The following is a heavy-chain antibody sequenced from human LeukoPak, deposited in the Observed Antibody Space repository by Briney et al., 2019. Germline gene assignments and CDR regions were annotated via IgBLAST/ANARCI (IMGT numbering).Heavy chain of an antibody. Sequence: SETLSLTCGVYGGSFNGHYWSWIRQPPGKGLEWIGYIYYSGSTNYNPSLKSRVTISVDTSKNQFSLKLSSVTAADTAVYYCARGATVAPYYYYYYMDVWGKGTTVTVSS. CDR2: IYYSGST. V-gene: IGHV4-59*11. CDR1: GGSFNGHY. CDR3: ARGATVAPYYYYYYMDV. J-gene: IGHJ6*03. D-gene: IGHD4-17*01.